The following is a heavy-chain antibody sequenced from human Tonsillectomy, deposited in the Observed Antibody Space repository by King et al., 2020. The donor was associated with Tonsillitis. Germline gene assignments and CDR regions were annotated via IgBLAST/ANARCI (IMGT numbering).Heavy chain of an antibody. CDR3: AKAPLYGSGGNWFDP. CDR2: IDGGGDST. D-gene: IGHD3-10*01. CDR1: GFTFSNYA. V-gene: IGHV3-23*04. Sequence: VQLVESGGGLAQPGGSLRLSCAASGFTFSNYAMSWVRQAPGKGLDWVSLIDGGGDSTDYADSVKGRFTISRDNSKNTLYLQMYSQRAEDSAVYYCAKAPLYGSGGNWFDPWGQGTLVTVSS. J-gene: IGHJ5*02.